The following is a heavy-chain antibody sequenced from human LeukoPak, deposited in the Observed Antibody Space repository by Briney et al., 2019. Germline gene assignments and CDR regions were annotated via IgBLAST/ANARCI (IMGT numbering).Heavy chain of an antibody. V-gene: IGHV4-4*07. Sequence: SETLSLTCTVSGGSISSYYRSWIRQPAGKGLEWIGRIYTSGSTNYNPSLKSRVTMSVDTSKNQFPLKLSSVTAADTAVYYCARSVYSYGTYYFDYWGQGTLVTVSS. CDR2: IYTSGST. J-gene: IGHJ4*02. CDR1: GGSISSYY. CDR3: ARSVYSYGTYYFDY. D-gene: IGHD5-18*01.